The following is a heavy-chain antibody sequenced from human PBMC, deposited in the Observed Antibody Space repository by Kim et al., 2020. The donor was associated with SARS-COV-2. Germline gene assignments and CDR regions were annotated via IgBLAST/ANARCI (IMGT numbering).Heavy chain of an antibody. CDR3: ARLSSTSCYPPCYYYYGMDV. D-gene: IGHD2-2*01. CDR2: ISSSSSYI. V-gene: IGHV3-21*01. Sequence: GGSLRLSCAASGFTFSSYSMNWVRQAPGKGLEWVSSISSSSSYIYYADSVKGRFTISRDNAKNSLYLQMNSLRAEDTAVYYCARLSSTSCYPPCYYYYGMDVWGQGTTVTVSS. CDR1: GFTFSSYS. J-gene: IGHJ6*02.